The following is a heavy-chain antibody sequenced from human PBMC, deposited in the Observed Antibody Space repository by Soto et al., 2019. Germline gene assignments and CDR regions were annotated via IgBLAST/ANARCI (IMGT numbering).Heavy chain of an antibody. CDR2: ISSSGVST. J-gene: IGHJ4*02. CDR3: AKYQPMTQPRPYFDY. Sequence: EVQLLESGGDLIQPGGSLRLSCAASGFTFSSYAMSWVRQAPGKGLGWVSAISSSGVSTFYADSVKGRFTISRDNSRNTLYLQMNSLRAEDTAIDYCAKYQPMTQPRPYFDYWGQGTLVTVSS. V-gene: IGHV3-23*01. CDR1: GFTFSSYA. D-gene: IGHD3-22*01.